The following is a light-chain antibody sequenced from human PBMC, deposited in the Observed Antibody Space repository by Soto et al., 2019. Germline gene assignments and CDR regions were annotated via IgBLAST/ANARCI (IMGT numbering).Light chain of an antibody. CDR1: QSISSW. CDR3: QKYNSAPHT. V-gene: IGKV1-5*01. J-gene: IGKJ5*01. CDR2: DAS. Sequence: DIQMSQSPSTLSASVGDRVTITCRASQSISSWLAWYQQKTGKAPKLMIYDASSLESGVPQRFSGSGYGTEFNLTISSLQTEDVATYYCQKYNSAPHTFGQGTRLEIK.